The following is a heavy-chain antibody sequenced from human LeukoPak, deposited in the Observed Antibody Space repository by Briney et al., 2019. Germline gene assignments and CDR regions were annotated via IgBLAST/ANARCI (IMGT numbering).Heavy chain of an antibody. V-gene: IGHV3-23*01. D-gene: IGHD3-22*01. Sequence: GGSLRLSCAASGFTFSSYAMSWVRQAPGKGLEWVSAISGSGGSTYYADSVKGRFTISRDNSKSTLYLQMNSLRAEDTAVYYCAKASAMIVVVSKHFDYWGQGTLVTVSS. J-gene: IGHJ4*02. CDR3: AKASAMIVVVSKHFDY. CDR1: GFTFSSYA. CDR2: ISGSGGST.